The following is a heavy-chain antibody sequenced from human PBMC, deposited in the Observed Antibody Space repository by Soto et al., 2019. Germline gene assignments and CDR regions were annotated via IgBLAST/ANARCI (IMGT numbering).Heavy chain of an antibody. CDR3: ARGYDYDSSGYLFDY. V-gene: IGHV4-31*03. J-gene: IGHJ4*02. D-gene: IGHD3-22*01. CDR1: GGSVSSNIYY. CDR2: IYYSGST. Sequence: PSETLSLTCSVSGGSVSSNIYYWTWIRQHPGKGPEWIGHIYYSGSTYYNPSLKSRVTISLDMSKNQFSLKLTSVSAADTAVYYCARGYDYDSSGYLFDYWGQGTLVTVSS.